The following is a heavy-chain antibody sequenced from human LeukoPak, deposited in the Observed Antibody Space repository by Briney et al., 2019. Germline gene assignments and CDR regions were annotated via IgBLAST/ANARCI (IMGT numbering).Heavy chain of an antibody. D-gene: IGHD2-2*01. CDR3: AREGYCSSTSCRISPYYYYGMDV. CDR1: GFTFSDYY. J-gene: IGHJ6*02. Sequence: GGSLRLSCAASGFTFSDYYMSWIRQAPGKGLEWVSYISSSGSTIYYADSVKGRFTISRDNAKNSLYLQMNSLRAEDTAVYYCAREGYCSSTSCRISPYYYYGMDVLGQGTTVTVSS. CDR2: ISSSGSTI. V-gene: IGHV3-11*01.